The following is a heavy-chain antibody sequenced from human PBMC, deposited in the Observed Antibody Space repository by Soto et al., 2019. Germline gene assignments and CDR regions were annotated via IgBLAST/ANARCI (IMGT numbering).Heavy chain of an antibody. J-gene: IGHJ4*02. Sequence: EVQLLESGGGLVQPGRSLRLSCAASGFTFSNYAMSWVRQAPGQGLDWVSAISGSCGTTYYADSVKGRFTISRDNSKNTLFLQMNSLRAEDAAVYYCAKFFVETGSNSGWPWSFHYWGQGTLVTVSS. CDR1: GFTFSNYA. D-gene: IGHD6-25*01. V-gene: IGHV3-23*01. CDR2: ISGSCGTT. CDR3: AKFFVETGSNSGWPWSFHY.